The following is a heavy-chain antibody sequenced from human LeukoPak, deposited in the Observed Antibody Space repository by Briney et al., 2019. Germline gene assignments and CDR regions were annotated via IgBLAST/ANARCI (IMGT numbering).Heavy chain of an antibody. J-gene: IGHJ4*02. CDR3: ARDLGCRSGHWSDY. V-gene: IGHV3-33*01. CDR2: TSYDGTNS. Sequence: GMSLPLSCAASGFAFRNYGMHWVRQAPGRGLEWVAVTSYDGTNSYYADSVKGRFTISRDNSKNTVYLQINSLRAEDTALYYCARDLGCRSGHWSDYWGQGTLVTVSS. D-gene: IGHD1-26*01. CDR1: GFAFRNYG.